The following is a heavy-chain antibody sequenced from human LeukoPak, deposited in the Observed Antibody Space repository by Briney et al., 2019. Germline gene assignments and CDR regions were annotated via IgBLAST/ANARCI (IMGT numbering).Heavy chain of an antibody. CDR2: ISWDGGST. D-gene: IGHD2-15*01. Sequence: PGGSLRLSCAASGFTFDDYTMHWVRQPPGKGLEWVSLISWDGGSTYYADSVKGRFTISRDNSKNSLYLQMNSLRTEDTALYYCAKEYCSGGSCYSGELDYWGQGTLVTVSS. CDR1: GFTFDDYT. CDR3: AKEYCSGGSCYSGELDY. V-gene: IGHV3-43*01. J-gene: IGHJ4*02.